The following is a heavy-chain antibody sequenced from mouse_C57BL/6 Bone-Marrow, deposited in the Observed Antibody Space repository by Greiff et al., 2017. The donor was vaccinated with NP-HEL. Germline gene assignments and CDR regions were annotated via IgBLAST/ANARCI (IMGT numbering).Heavy chain of an antibody. CDR3: ARDTRYYSNRWYVDV. J-gene: IGHJ1*03. D-gene: IGHD2-5*01. CDR1: GFTFSDYY. CDR2: INYDGSST. V-gene: IGHV5-16*01. Sequence: EVKLVESEGGLVQPGSSMKLSCTASGFTFSDYYMAWVRQVPEKGLEWVANINYDGSSTYYLDSLKSRFIISRDNAKNILYLQMSSLKSEDTATYYCARDTRYYSNRWYVDVWGTGTTVTVSS.